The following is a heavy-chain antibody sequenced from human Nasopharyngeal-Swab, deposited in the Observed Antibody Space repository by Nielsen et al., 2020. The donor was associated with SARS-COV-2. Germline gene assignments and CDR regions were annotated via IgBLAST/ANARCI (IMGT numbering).Heavy chain of an antibody. CDR1: GFTFSSYE. J-gene: IGHJ6*02. CDR2: ISSSGSTI. D-gene: IGHD6-6*01. CDR3: ARSSSSSVFYGMDV. Sequence: GESLKISCAASGFTFSSYEMNWVRQAPGKGLEWVSYISSSGSTIYYADSVKGRFTISRDNSKNTLYLQLNSLRAEDTAVYYCARSSSSSVFYGMDVWGQGTTVTVSS. V-gene: IGHV3-48*03.